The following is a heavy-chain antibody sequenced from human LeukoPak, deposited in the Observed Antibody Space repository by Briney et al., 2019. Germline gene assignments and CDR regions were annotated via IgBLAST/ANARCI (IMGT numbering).Heavy chain of an antibody. Sequence: PSQTLSLTCAVSGGSISSGGYSWNCIRQPPGKGLEWIGYIYHSGSTYYNPSLKSRVTISEDRSKNQFSLSLSSVTAADTAVYYCGRGVITFGGVIVRPIDYWGQGTLVTVSS. D-gene: IGHD3-16*02. CDR1: GGSISSGGYS. CDR3: GRGVITFGGVIVRPIDY. J-gene: IGHJ4*02. CDR2: IYHSGST. V-gene: IGHV4-30-2*01.